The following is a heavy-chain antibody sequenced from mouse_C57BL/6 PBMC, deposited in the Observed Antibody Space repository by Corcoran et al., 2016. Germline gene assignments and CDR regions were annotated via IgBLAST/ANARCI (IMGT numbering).Heavy chain of an antibody. D-gene: IGHD1-1*01. Sequence: QILLVQYGPELKKPGETVKISCRASGYTFTTYGMSWVKQAPGKGLKWMGGINTYSGVPTYADDFKGRFAFSLETSASTAYLQINNLKNEDTATYFCARHYGSTPYYFDYWGQGTTLTVSS. CDR2: INTYSGVP. CDR1: GYTFTTYG. V-gene: IGHV9-3*01. J-gene: IGHJ2*01. CDR3: ARHYGSTPYYFDY.